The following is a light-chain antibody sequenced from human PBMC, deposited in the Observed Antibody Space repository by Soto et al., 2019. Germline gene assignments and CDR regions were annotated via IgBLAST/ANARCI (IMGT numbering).Light chain of an antibody. Sequence: DIQMTQSPSSLSASVGDRVTITCRASQGISICLAWYQQKPGKVPHLLIYAASTLQSGVPSRFSGSGSGTDFTLTISSLQPEDVATYYCQKYNSVPFTFGPGTRVDI. CDR3: QKYNSVPFT. V-gene: IGKV1-27*01. CDR2: AAS. J-gene: IGKJ3*01. CDR1: QGISIC.